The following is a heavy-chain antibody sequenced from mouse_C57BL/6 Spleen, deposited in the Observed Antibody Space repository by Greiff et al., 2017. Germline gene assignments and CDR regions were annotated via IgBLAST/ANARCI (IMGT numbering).Heavy chain of an antibody. D-gene: IGHD1-1*01. J-gene: IGHJ1*03. Sequence: EVKLMESGGGLVQPGGSLKLSCAASGFTFSDYYMYWVRQTPEKRLEWVAYISNGGGSTYYPDTVKGRFTISRDNAKNTLYLQMSRLKSEDTAMYYCARHDHYYGSSYGWYFDVWGTGTTVTVSS. CDR1: GFTFSDYY. CDR2: ISNGGGST. V-gene: IGHV5-12*01. CDR3: ARHDHYYGSSYGWYFDV.